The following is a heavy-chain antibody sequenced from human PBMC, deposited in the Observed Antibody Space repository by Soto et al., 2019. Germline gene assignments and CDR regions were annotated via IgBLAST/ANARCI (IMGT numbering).Heavy chain of an antibody. CDR1: GYTLTELS. V-gene: IGHV1-24*01. CDR2: FDPEDGET. D-gene: IGHD6-13*01. J-gene: IGHJ4*02. Sequence: ASVKVSCKVSGYTLTELSMHWVRQAPGKGLGWMGGFDPEDGETIYAQKFQGRVTMTEDTSTDTAYMELSSLRSGDTAVYYCATSIAAAGTDFDYWGQGTLVTVSS. CDR3: ATSIAAAGTDFDY.